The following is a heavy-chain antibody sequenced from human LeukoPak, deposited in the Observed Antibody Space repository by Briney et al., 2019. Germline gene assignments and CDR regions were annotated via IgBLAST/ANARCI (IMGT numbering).Heavy chain of an antibody. D-gene: IGHD2-15*01. V-gene: IGHV3-23*01. Sequence: GGSLRLSCGVSGITLSNYGMSWVRQAPGKGLEWVAGISDSGGRTNYADSVKGRFTISRDSPKNTLYLQMHSLRVEDTAVYFCAKRGFVIRVVLVGFHKEAYYFDSWGQGALVSVSS. CDR3: AKRGFVIRVVLVGFHKEAYYFDS. CDR1: GITLSNYG. J-gene: IGHJ4*02. CDR2: ISDSGGRT.